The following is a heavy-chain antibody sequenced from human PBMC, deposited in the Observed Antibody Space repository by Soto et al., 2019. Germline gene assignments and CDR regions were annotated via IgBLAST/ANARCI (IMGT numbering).Heavy chain of an antibody. D-gene: IGHD3-16*01. CDR3: VALGGRVDI. Sequence: ASVKVSCKASGYTFTSYAMHWVRQAPGQRLEWMGWINAGNGNTKYSQKFQGRVTITTDTSTSTAYMELSSLRSDDTAVYYCVALGGRVDIWGQGTMVTVSS. V-gene: IGHV1-3*01. CDR1: GYTFTSYA. J-gene: IGHJ3*02. CDR2: INAGNGNT.